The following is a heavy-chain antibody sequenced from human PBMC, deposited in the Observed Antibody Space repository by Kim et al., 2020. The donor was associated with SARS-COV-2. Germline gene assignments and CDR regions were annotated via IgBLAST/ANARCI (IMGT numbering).Heavy chain of an antibody. D-gene: IGHD3-10*01. CDR3: ARPSNYYGSGIYQY. V-gene: IGHV4-34*01. CDR2: INHSGTT. J-gene: IGHJ4*02. Sequence: SETLSLTCAVYGGSFSDYYWSWIRQPPGKGLEWIGEINHSGTTNYNPSRKSRVTVSVDTSKNQFSLNLSSVTAADTAVYYCARPSNYYGSGIYQYWGQGALVTVSS. CDR1: GGSFSDYY.